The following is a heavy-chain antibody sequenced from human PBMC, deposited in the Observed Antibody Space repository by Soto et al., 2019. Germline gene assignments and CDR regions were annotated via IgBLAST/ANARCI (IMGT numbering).Heavy chain of an antibody. V-gene: IGHV2-26*01. CDR1: GFSLSNAGMG. J-gene: IGHJ5*02. Sequence: SGPTLVNPTETLTLTCTVSGFSLSNAGMGVSWSRQPPGKALEGLAHIFSSEEKYYTTSLETRLTVSKDTPKSQVVLPMTNMEPSDTATYHCASAVDRAISDIWFDPWAQGPQVTAS. CDR2: IFSSEEK. CDR3: ASAVDRAISDIWFDP. D-gene: IGHD5-18*01.